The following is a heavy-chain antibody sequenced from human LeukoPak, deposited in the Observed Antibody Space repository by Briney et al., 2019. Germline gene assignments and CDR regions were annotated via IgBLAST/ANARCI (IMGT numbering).Heavy chain of an antibody. Sequence: GGSLRLSCSASGFTFDDYAMRWVRQAPGKGLEWVSGISWNSGSIGYADSVKGRLTISRDNAKNSLYLQMNSLRAEDTALYYCAKDLSSGWYGDAFDIWGQGTMVTVSS. J-gene: IGHJ3*02. CDR2: ISWNSGSI. CDR3: AKDLSSGWYGDAFDI. D-gene: IGHD6-19*01. CDR1: GFTFDDYA. V-gene: IGHV3-9*01.